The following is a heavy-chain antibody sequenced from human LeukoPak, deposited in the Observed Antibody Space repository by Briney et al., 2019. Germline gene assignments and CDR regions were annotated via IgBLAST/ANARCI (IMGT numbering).Heavy chain of an antibody. Sequence: GGSLRLSCAASGFTVSSNYMSWVRQAPGKGLEWVSVIYSGGSTYYADSVKGRFTISRDNSKNTLYLQMNSLRAEDTAVYYCARARDGYNAPFDYWGQGTLVTVSS. D-gene: IGHD5-24*01. CDR2: IYSGGST. CDR3: ARARDGYNAPFDY. V-gene: IGHV3-53*01. CDR1: GFTVSSNY. J-gene: IGHJ4*02.